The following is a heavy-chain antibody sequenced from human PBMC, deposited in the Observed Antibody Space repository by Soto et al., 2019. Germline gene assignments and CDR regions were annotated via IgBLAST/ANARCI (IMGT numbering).Heavy chain of an antibody. J-gene: IGHJ4*02. CDR3: ATGILRYFDWATYYFDY. D-gene: IGHD3-9*01. CDR1: GYTLTELS. V-gene: IGHV1-24*01. CDR2: FDPEDGET. Sequence: ASVKVSCKVSGYTLTELSMHWVRQAPGKGLEWMGGFDPEDGETIYAQKFQGRVTMTEDTSTDTAYMELSGLRSEDTAVYYCATGILRYFDWATYYFDYWGQGTLVTVSS.